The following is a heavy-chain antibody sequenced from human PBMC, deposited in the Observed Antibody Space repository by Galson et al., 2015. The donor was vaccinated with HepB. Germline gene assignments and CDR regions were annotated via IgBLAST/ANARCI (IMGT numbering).Heavy chain of an antibody. Sequence: SLRLSCAASEFTVSNNYMSWVRQAPGRGLEWVSVIYVGGSTYYADSVKGRFTISRDNAKNSLYLQMNSLRAEDTAVYYCTRDIYVDIVATILDYWGQGTLVTVSS. V-gene: IGHV3-53*01. CDR1: EFTVSNNY. D-gene: IGHD5-12*01. J-gene: IGHJ4*02. CDR3: TRDIYVDIVATILDY. CDR2: IYVGGST.